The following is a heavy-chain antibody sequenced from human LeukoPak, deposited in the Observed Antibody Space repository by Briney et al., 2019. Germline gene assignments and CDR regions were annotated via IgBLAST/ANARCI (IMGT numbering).Heavy chain of an antibody. D-gene: IGHD1-26*01. J-gene: IGHJ3*02. CDR3: ALGLELRGDAFDI. V-gene: IGHV1-69*13. Sequence: ASVKVSCKASGGTFSSYAISWVRQAPGQGLEWRGGIIPIFGTANYAQKFQGRVTITADESTSTAYLELSSLRSEDTAVYYCALGLELRGDAFDIWGQGTMVTVSS. CDR2: IIPIFGTA. CDR1: GGTFSSYA.